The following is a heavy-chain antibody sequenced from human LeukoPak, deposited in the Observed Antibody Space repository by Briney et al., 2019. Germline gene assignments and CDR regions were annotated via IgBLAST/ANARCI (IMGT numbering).Heavy chain of an antibody. V-gene: IGHV3-74*01. J-gene: IGHJ6*03. D-gene: IGHD3-3*01. CDR1: GFTFSRYW. Sequence: PAGGSLRLSCAASGFTFSRYWMHWVRQAPGKGLVWVSRIDNDGITTTYGDSVKGRFTISRDNSKNTLYLQMNSLRAEDTAVYYCAKVGGYDFWRSSGLDYYMDVWGKGTTVTVSS. CDR2: IDNDGITT. CDR3: AKVGGYDFWRSSGLDYYMDV.